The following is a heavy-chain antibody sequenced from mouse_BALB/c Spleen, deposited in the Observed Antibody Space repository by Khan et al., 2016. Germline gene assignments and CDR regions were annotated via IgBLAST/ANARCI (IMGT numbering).Heavy chain of an antibody. V-gene: IGHV4-1*02. CDR3: GRLYCDGFFDY. J-gene: IGHJ2*01. D-gene: IGHD1-1*01. Sequence: EVELVESGGGLVQPGGSLKLSCAASGFDFSRYWMSWVRQAPGKGIEWIGEINPDSSTITYKPSLKDKFIISRDNAKNTMYRQMSKVGVEDTALYYCGRLYCDGFFDYGGQGTTLTVSS. CDR1: GFDFSRYW. CDR2: INPDSSTI.